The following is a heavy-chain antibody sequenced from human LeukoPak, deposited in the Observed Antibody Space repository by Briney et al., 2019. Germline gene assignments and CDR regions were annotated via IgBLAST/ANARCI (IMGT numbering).Heavy chain of an antibody. CDR2: INPSGGST. CDR1: GNSCTLYY. D-gene: IGHD3-10*02. CDR3: AIAGSITMFHWARYI. V-gene: IGHV1-46*01. J-gene: IGHJ3*02. Sequence: GASVKVSGKASGNSCTLYYVLWVRQAPGQGLEWMGIINPSGGSTTYAQKFQGRVTMTRDTSASTVYMELSSLRSADTAIYYCAIAGSITMFHWARYIWGQGTVVTVSS.